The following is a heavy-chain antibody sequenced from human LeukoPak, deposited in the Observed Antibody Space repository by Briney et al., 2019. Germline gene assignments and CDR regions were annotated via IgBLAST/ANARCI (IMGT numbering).Heavy chain of an antibody. CDR1: GGSFSGYY. V-gene: IGHV4-34*01. J-gene: IGHJ4*02. CDR3: ARLIRYFDWLYDY. Sequence: PSETLSLTCAVYGGSFSGYYWSWIRQAPGKGLEWIGEINHSGSTNYNPSLKSRVTISVDTSKNQFSLKLSSVTAADTAVYYCARLIRYFDWLYDYWGQGTLVTVSS. CDR2: INHSGST. D-gene: IGHD3-9*01.